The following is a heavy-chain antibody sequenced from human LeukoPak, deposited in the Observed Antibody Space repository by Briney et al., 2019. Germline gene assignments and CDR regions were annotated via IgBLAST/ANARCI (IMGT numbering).Heavy chain of an antibody. D-gene: IGHD3-10*01. CDR2: ISGSGDST. Sequence: PGGSLRLSCAASGFTFTRYGMSWVRQAPGKGLEWVSSISGSGDSTYYADSVKGRFTISRDNSKNTLYLQMNSLKGDDTAVYYCAKDSAFYYIDVWGKGTTVIISS. CDR1: GFTFTRYG. CDR3: AKDSAFYYIDV. V-gene: IGHV3-23*01. J-gene: IGHJ6*03.